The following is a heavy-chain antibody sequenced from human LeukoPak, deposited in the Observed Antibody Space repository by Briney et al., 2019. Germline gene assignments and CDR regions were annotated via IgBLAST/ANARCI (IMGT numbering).Heavy chain of an antibody. Sequence: PGGSLRLSCAASGFTVSSNYMSWVRQAPGKGLEWVSSISSSSSDIYYADSLKGRFTISRDNAKNSLYLQMNSLRAEDTAVYYCARAGSSSGRFDNWGQGTLVTVSA. CDR3: ARAGSSSGRFDN. V-gene: IGHV3-21*01. D-gene: IGHD6-19*01. CDR1: GFTVSSNY. CDR2: ISSSSSDI. J-gene: IGHJ4*02.